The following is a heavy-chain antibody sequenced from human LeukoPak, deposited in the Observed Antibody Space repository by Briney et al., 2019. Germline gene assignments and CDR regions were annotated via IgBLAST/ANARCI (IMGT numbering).Heavy chain of an antibody. J-gene: IGHJ4*02. D-gene: IGHD3-9*01. V-gene: IGHV3-30*02. Sequence: PGGSLRLSCAASGFTFSSYGMHWVRQAPGKGLEWVAFIRYDGSNKYYADSVMGRFTISRDNSKDTLYLQMNSLRTEDTAVYYCARDDPHYDILTGYYPIDYWGQGTLVTVSS. CDR2: IRYDGSNK. CDR3: ARDDPHYDILTGYYPIDY. CDR1: GFTFSSYG.